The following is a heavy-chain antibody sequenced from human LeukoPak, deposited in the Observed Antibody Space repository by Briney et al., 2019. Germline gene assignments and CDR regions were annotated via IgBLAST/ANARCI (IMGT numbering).Heavy chain of an antibody. J-gene: IGHJ4*02. CDR3: ARGYHGSGSYVY. CDR2: ISSSNSYT. D-gene: IGHD3-10*01. V-gene: IGHV3-11*05. CDR1: GFTFSDYY. Sequence: GGSLRLSCAASGFTFSDYYMSWIRQAPGKGLEWVSYISSSNSYTNYADSVKGRFTISRDNAKNSLYLQMNSLRAEDTAVYYCARGYHGSGSYVYWGQGTLVTVSS.